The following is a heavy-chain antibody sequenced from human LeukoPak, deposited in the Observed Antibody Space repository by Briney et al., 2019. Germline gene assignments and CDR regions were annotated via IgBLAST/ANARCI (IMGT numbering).Heavy chain of an antibody. V-gene: IGHV4-59*01. CDR1: GGSISSYY. D-gene: IGHD2-15*01. CDR2: IYYSGST. CDR3: ARDHNCSGGSCYSPYNWFDP. J-gene: IGHJ5*02. Sequence: SETLSLTCTVSGGSISSYYWSWIRQPPGKGLEWIGYIYYSGSTNYNPSLKSRVTISVDTSKNQFSLKLSSVTAADTAVYYCARDHNCSGGSCYSPYNWFDPWGQGTLVTVSS.